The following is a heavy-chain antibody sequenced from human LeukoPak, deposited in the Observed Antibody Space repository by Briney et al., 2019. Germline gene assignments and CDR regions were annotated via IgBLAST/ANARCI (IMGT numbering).Heavy chain of an antibody. CDR1: GFTFSSYS. V-gene: IGHV3-48*04. CDR2: ISSSSSTI. Sequence: GGSLRLSSAASGFTFSSYSMNWVRQAPGKGLEWVSYISSSSSTIYYADSVKGRFTISRDNAKNSLYLQMNSLRAEDTAVYYCAREIVGATYRWGQGTLVTVSS. D-gene: IGHD1-26*01. CDR3: AREIVGATYR. J-gene: IGHJ4*02.